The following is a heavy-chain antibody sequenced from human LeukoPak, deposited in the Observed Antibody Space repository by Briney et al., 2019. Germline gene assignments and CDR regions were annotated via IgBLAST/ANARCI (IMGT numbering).Heavy chain of an antibody. Sequence: GSLRLSCAASGFTFSSYSMNWVRQAPGKGLEWIGEINHSGSTNYNPSLKSRVTISVDTSKNQFSLKLSSVTAADTAVYYCASGREVAVATGYWGQGTLVTVSS. V-gene: IGHV4-34*01. CDR2: INHSGST. D-gene: IGHD6-19*01. CDR1: GFTFSSYS. CDR3: ASGREVAVATGY. J-gene: IGHJ4*02.